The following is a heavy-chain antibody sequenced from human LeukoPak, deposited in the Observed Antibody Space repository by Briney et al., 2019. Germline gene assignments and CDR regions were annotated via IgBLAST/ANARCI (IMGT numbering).Heavy chain of an antibody. CDR2: IHYSGTT. Sequence: SETLSLTCTVSGGSISTYYWSWIRQTPGKGLVWIGYIHYSGTTNYNPSLKSRVTISVVTSKNQFSLRLSSVSADDTAIYYCARERAAPGSYYYYGMDVWGQGTTVTVSS. CDR1: GGSISTYY. V-gene: IGHV4-59*01. CDR3: ARERAAPGSYYYYGMDV. D-gene: IGHD6-13*01. J-gene: IGHJ6*02.